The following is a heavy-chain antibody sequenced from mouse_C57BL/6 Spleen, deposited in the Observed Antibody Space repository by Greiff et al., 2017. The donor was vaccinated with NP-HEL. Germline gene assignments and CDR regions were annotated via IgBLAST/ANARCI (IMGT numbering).Heavy chain of an antibody. CDR1: GYTFTSYT. CDR3: ARATVVAQHAMDY. D-gene: IGHD1-1*01. Sequence: QVQLKESGAELARPGASVKMSCKASGYTFTSYTMHWVKQRPGQGLEWIGYINPSSGYTKYNQKFKDKATLTADKSSSTAYMQLSSLTSEDSAVYYCARATVVAQHAMDYWGQGTSVTVAS. J-gene: IGHJ4*01. CDR2: INPSSGYT. V-gene: IGHV1-4*01.